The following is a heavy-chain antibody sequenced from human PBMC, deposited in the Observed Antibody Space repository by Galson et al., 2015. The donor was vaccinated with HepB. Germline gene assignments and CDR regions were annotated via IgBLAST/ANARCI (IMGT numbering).Heavy chain of an antibody. V-gene: IGHV3-7*03. D-gene: IGHD3-10*01. Sequence: SLRLSCAASGFTFSSYWMSWVRQAPGKGLEWVANIKQDGSEKYYVDSVKGRFTISRDNAKNSLYLQMNSLRAEDTAVYYCARGILWLGELFPLFDYWGQGTLVTVSS. CDR1: GFTFSSYW. J-gene: IGHJ4*02. CDR3: ARGILWLGELFPLFDY. CDR2: IKQDGSEK.